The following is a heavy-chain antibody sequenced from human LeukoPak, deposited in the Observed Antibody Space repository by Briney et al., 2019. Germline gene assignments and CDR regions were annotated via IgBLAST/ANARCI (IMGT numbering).Heavy chain of an antibody. CDR3: AKRIEGRADDVFDI. CDR2: ISGRGRST. J-gene: IGHJ3*02. CDR1: GFSFSDYV. Sequence: GGSLRLSCAASGFSFSDYVISWVRQAPGQGLEWVSNISGRGRSTYSADSVKGRFTSSRDNAKNTLYLQMNNLKAEDTAIYYCAKRIEGRADDVFDIWGQGTMVTVSS. V-gene: IGHV3-23*01.